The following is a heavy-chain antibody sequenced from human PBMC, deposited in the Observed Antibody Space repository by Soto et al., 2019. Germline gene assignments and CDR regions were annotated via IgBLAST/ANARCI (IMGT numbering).Heavy chain of an antibody. CDR3: AKDLRGQQWLVPLTRYYYGMDV. CDR1: GFTFSSYA. CDR2: ISGSGGST. V-gene: IGHV3-23*01. D-gene: IGHD6-19*01. Sequence: GGSLRLSCAASGFTFSSYAMSWVRQAPGKGLEWVSAISGSGGSTYYADSVKGRFTISRDNSKNTLYLQMNSLRAEDTAVYYCAKDLRGQQWLVPLTRYYYGMDVWGQGTTVTVSS. J-gene: IGHJ6*02.